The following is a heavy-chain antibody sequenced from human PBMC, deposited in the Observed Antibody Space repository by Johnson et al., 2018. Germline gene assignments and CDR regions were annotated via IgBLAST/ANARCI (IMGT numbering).Heavy chain of an antibody. CDR2: ILHDEIRT. J-gene: IGHJ6*02. CDR3: AKEQGVVGRDCYYYGMDV. Sequence: QVQLVESGGGVVQPGSSVRLSCEGSGFTFSDYGMHWVRQAPGKGLEWVAVILHDEIRTFYRDSVKGRFTISRDNSKNTLFLQMSNLRDADTAVYYCAKEQGVVGRDCYYYGMDVWGQGTTVIVSS. D-gene: IGHD1-26*01. V-gene: IGHV3-33*03. CDR1: GFTFSDYG.